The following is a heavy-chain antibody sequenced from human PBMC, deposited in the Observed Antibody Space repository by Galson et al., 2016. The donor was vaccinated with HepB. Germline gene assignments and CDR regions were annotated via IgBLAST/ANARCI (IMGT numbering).Heavy chain of an antibody. CDR3: AKGIGSGWSDY. J-gene: IGHJ4*02. CDR2: LTWNGGII. V-gene: IGHV3-9*01. Sequence: SLRLSCAASGFIFGDYAMSWVRQSLGKGLEWVSGLTWNGGIIGYADSVKGRFTISRDNARNFLFLQMNNLRSEDTALYYCAKGIGSGWSDYWGPGTLVSVSS. D-gene: IGHD6-19*01. CDR1: GFIFGDYA.